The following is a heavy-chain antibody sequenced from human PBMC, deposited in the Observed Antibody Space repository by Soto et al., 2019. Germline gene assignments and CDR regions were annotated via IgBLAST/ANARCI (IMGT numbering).Heavy chain of an antibody. CDR2: VHSDGTTT. CDR1: GFTFDYYW. D-gene: IGHD3-16*01. J-gene: IGHJ3*01. CDR3: ARGDRGGFDL. Sequence: EVQLVESGGGLVQPGESLRLSCAASGFTFDYYWMHWVRQAPGKGLVWVSRVHSDGTTTTYADSVKGRFTISRDNARNTVSLQMSSLRAEETAIYYCARGDRGGFDLWGPGTVVTVSS. V-gene: IGHV3-74*01.